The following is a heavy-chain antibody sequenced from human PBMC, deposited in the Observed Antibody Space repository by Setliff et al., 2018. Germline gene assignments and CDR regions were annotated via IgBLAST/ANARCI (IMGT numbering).Heavy chain of an antibody. CDR3: ARGGGQIHYDFWSGYFSDPQPNYYYYYMDV. D-gene: IGHD3-3*01. CDR2: INPNSGGT. CDR1: GYTFTGYY. Sequence: GASVKVSCKASGYTFTGYYMHWVRQAPGQGLEWMGWINPNSGGTNYAQKFQGWVTMTRDTSISTAYMELSRLRSDDTAVYYCARGGGQIHYDFWSGYFSDPQPNYYYYYMDVWGKGTTVTVSS. J-gene: IGHJ6*03. V-gene: IGHV1-2*04.